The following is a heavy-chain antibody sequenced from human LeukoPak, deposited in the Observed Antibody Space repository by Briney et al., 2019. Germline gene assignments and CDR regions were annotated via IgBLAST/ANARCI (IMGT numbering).Heavy chain of an antibody. Sequence: GGSLRLSCATSGFTFSDYAMSWVRQDPGKGLEWVSSISANGGGTYYGDSVKGRFTISRDNSRNTLYLQMNSLRAEDTAVYYCARVEQLYFDYWGQGTLVTVSS. V-gene: IGHV3-23*01. J-gene: IGHJ4*02. CDR1: GFTFSDYA. CDR2: ISANGGGT. CDR3: ARVEQLYFDY. D-gene: IGHD6-13*01.